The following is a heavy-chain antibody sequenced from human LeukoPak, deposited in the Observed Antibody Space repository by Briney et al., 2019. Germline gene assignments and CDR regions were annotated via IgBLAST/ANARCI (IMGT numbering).Heavy chain of an antibody. CDR3: AKDQGQKAYYDFWSGYPVKYYGMDV. D-gene: IGHD3-3*01. CDR2: ISGSGGSI. V-gene: IGHV3-23*01. Sequence: GGSLRLSCAASGFTFSSYAMSWVRQAPGKGLEWVSAISGSGGSIYYADSVKGRFTISRDNSKNTLYLQMNSLRAEDTAVYYCAKDQGQKAYYDFWSGYPVKYYGMDVWGQGTTVTVSS. J-gene: IGHJ6*02. CDR1: GFTFSSYA.